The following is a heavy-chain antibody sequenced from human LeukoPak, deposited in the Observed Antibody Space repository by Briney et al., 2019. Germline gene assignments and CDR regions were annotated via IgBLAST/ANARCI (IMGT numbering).Heavy chain of an antibody. D-gene: IGHD6-19*01. CDR2: INHSGNT. J-gene: IGHJ5*02. CDR1: GGSFSGYY. CDR3: AREGRDGYSSGWYGP. Sequence: PSETLSLTCAVYGGSFSGYYWSWIRQPPGKGLEWIGEINHSGNTNYNPSLKSRVTISVDTSKNQFSLKLSSVTAADTAVYYCAREGRDGYSSGWYGPWGQGTLVTVSS. V-gene: IGHV4-34*01.